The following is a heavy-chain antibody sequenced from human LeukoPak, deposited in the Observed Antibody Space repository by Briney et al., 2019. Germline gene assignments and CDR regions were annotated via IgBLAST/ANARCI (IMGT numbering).Heavy chain of an antibody. J-gene: IGHJ5*02. CDR2: IWAAGNDD. V-gene: IGHV3-30*02. CDR1: GFSFSLYG. D-gene: IGHD3-3*01. Sequence: PGGSLRLSCGASGFSFSLYGMHWVRQAPGKGLEWVAFIWAAGNDDFYADSVKGRFTISRDNSKNTLYLQMNSLRAEDTAVYYCAKRPRVRFLEWLPSNWFDPWGQGTLVTVSS. CDR3: AKRPRVRFLEWLPSNWFDP.